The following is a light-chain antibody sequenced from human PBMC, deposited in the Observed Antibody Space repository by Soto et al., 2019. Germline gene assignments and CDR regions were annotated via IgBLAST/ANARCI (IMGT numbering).Light chain of an antibody. J-gene: IGLJ2*01. V-gene: IGLV1-51*01. CDR2: DDN. CDR1: SSKIGNNI. Sequence: QSVLTQPPSVSAAPGQKVTISCSGTSSKIGNNIVSWYQQLPGPAPKLLIYDDNVRPSGVPDRFSGSKSGTSATLGITGLQTGDEADYYCGAWGGGLSAVAFGGGTKLTVL. CDR3: GAWGGGLSAVA.